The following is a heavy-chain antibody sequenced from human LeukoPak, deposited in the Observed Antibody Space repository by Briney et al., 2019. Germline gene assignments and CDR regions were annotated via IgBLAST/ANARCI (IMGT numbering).Heavy chain of an antibody. Sequence: ASVKVSSKASGGTFSSYAISWVRQAPGQGLEWMGGIIPIFGTANYAQKFQGRVTITADESTSTAYMELSSLRSEDTAVYYCARYPYSSGWYYYFDYWGQGTLATVSS. CDR3: ARYPYSSGWYYYFDY. D-gene: IGHD6-19*01. V-gene: IGHV1-69*01. CDR1: GGTFSSYA. CDR2: IIPIFGTA. J-gene: IGHJ4*02.